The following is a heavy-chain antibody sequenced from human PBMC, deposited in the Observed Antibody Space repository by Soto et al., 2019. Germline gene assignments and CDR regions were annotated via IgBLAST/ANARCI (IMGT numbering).Heavy chain of an antibody. CDR2: ISYDGSNK. J-gene: IGHJ6*03. CDR1: GFTFSSYG. CDR3: AKDGLGGYCSGGSCYSTYYYYYMDV. D-gene: IGHD2-15*01. V-gene: IGHV3-30*18. Sequence: QVQLVESGGGVVQPGRSLRLSCAASGFTFSSYGMHWVRQAPGKGLEWVAVISYDGSNKYYADSVKGRFTISRDNSKNTLYLQMNSLRAEDTAVYYCAKDGLGGYCSGGSCYSTYYYYYMDVWGKGTTVTVSS.